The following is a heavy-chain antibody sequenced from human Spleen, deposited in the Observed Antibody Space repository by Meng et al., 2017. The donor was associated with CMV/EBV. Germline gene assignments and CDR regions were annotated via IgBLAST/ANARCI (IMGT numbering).Heavy chain of an antibody. D-gene: IGHD6-19*01. CDR3: ARERVKNASSIYD. Sequence: SATSALTCTGFGGSMSSSSYYWGWIRQPPGKGLEWIGSIYYSGSTYYNPSLKSRVTISVDTSKNKFSLKLSSVTAADTAVYYCARERVKNASSIYDWGQGTLVTVSS. CDR1: GGSMSSSSYY. CDR2: IYYSGST. V-gene: IGHV4-39*07. J-gene: IGHJ4*02.